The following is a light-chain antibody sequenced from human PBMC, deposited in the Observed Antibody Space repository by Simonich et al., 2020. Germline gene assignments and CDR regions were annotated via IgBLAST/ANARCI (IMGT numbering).Light chain of an antibody. CDR1: QSVSSS. J-gene: IGKJ5*01. Sequence: EIVLTQSPATLSLSPGERPTLSCRVSQSVSSSLAWYQQKPGQAPRLLIYDASNRATGIPARFSGSGSGTDFTLTISSLEPEDFAVYYCQQRSNWPPITFGQGTRLEIK. CDR3: QQRSNWPPIT. CDR2: DAS. V-gene: IGKV3-11*01.